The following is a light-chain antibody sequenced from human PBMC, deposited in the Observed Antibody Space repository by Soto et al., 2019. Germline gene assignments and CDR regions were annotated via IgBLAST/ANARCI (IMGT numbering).Light chain of an antibody. CDR1: SSNIGSDT. V-gene: IGLV1-44*01. CDR3: ADWDGSLNGWV. J-gene: IGLJ3*02. CDR2: SND. Sequence: QSVLTQPPSASGTPGQRVTISCSGSSSNIGSDTVNWYRQLPGTAPKLLIYSNDQRPSGVPDRFSGSKSGTSASLAISGLQSEDEADYYCADWDGSLNGWVFGGGTKLTVL.